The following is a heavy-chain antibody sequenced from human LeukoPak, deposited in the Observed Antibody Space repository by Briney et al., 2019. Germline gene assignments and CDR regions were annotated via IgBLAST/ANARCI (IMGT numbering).Heavy chain of an antibody. CDR1: GGSFSGYY. CDR2: INHSGST. J-gene: IGHJ4*02. D-gene: IGHD2-15*01. Sequence: SETLSLTCAVYGGSFSGYYWSWIRQPPGKGLEWIGEINHSGSTNYNPSLKSRVTISVDTSKNQFSLKLSSVTAADTAVYYCASPYCSGGSCYDIFDYWGQGTLVTVSS. CDR3: ASPYCSGGSCYDIFDY. V-gene: IGHV4-34*01.